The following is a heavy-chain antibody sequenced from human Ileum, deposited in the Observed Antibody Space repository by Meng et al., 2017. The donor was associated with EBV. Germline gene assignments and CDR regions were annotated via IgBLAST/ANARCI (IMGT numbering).Heavy chain of an antibody. V-gene: IGHV3-15*05. Sequence: QLVESGGGLVKPGXSLRLSVTASGFTFSKAWMSWVRQAPGEGLEWVGRIKSKTAGGTTDYVAPVRGRFTISRDDSKNTVFLQMNSLKIEDTAVYYCTTDGGYDSIPSVGYWGQGTLVTVSS. D-gene: IGHD3-10*01. CDR3: TTDGGYDSIPSVGY. J-gene: IGHJ4*02. CDR1: GFTFSKAW. CDR2: IKSKTAGGTT.